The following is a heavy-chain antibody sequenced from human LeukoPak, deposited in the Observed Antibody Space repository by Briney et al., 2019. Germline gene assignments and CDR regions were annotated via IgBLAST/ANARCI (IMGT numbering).Heavy chain of an antibody. CDR2: ISGSGGST. J-gene: IGHJ4*02. CDR1: GFTFSSYA. CDR3: AKGLRGYYDSSGGDYFDY. V-gene: IGHV3-23*01. Sequence: PGGSLRLSCAASGFTFSSYAMSWVRQAPGKGLEWVSAISGSGGSTYYADSVKGRFTISRDNSKNTLYLQMNSLRAEDTAVYYCAKGLRGYYDSSGGDYFDYWGQGTLVTVSS. D-gene: IGHD3-22*01.